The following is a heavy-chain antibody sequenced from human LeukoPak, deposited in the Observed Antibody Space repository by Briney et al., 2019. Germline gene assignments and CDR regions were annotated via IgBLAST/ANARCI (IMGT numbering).Heavy chain of an antibody. V-gene: IGHV1-2*02. J-gene: IGHJ6*03. Sequence: ASVKVSCKASGYTFTGYYTHWVRQAPGQGLEWMGWINPNSGGTNYAQKFQGRVTMTRDTSISTAYMELSRLRSDDTAVYYCARTPSSTSWFYYYYMDVWGKGTTVTISS. CDR1: GYTFTGYY. CDR3: ARTPSSTSWFYYYYMDV. CDR2: INPNSGGT. D-gene: IGHD2-2*01.